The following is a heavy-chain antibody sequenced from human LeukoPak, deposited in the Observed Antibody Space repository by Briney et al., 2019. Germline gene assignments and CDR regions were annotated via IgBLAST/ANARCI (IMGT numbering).Heavy chain of an antibody. D-gene: IGHD5-24*01. V-gene: IGHV4-59*02. CDR1: GGSVSGYY. CDR3: ARGEDGYNPFNY. CDR2: FYYSGST. J-gene: IGHJ4*02. Sequence: SESLSLTCVVSGGSVSGYYWGWVRQPPGRGLEWIGYFYYSGSTNYNPSFKSRITISVDTSRNQFSLQLSSVTAADTAVYYCARGEDGYNPFNYWGQGTLVTVSS.